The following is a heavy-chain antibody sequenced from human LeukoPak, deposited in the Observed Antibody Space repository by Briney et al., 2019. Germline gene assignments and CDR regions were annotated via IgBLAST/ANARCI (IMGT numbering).Heavy chain of an antibody. CDR3: ARGGIAVPGMRYYFDY. J-gene: IGHJ4*02. Sequence: SETLSLTCTVSGGSISSYYWSWIRQPPGKGLECIGYFYYSGSTNYNPSLKSRVTISVDTPKNQFSLKLSSVTAADTAVYYCARGGIAVPGMRYYFDYWGQGTLVTVSS. CDR2: FYYSGST. D-gene: IGHD6-19*01. CDR1: GGSISSYY. V-gene: IGHV4-59*01.